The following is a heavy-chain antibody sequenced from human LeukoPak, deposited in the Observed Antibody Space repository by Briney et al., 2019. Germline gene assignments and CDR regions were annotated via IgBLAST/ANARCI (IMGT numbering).Heavy chain of an antibody. D-gene: IGHD3-22*01. J-gene: IGHJ4*02. V-gene: IGHV4-34*01. Sequence: SETLSLTCAVYGGSFSGYYWSWIRQPPGKGLEWIGEINHSGSTNYNPSLKSRVTISVDTSKNQFSLKLSSVTAADTAVYYCARGRRQYHDSSGYYQNWGQGTLVTVSS. CDR3: ARGRRQYHDSSGYYQN. CDR2: INHSGST. CDR1: GGSFSGYY.